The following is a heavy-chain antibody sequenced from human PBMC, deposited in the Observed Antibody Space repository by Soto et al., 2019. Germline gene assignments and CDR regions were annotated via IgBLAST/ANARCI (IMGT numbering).Heavy chain of an antibody. V-gene: IGHV3-23*01. J-gene: IGHJ4*02. CDR2: ISGSGGST. CDR1: GFTFSSYA. D-gene: IGHD3-22*01. Sequence: PGGSLRLSCAASGFTFSSYAMSWVRQAPGKGLEWVSAISGSGGSTYYADSVKGRFTISRDNSKNTLYLQRNSLRAEDTAVYYCATRHYDSSGYLRHWGQGTLVTVSS. CDR3: ATRHYDSSGYLRH.